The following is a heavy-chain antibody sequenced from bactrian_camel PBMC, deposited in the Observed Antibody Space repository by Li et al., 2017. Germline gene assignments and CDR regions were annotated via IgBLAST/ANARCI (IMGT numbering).Heavy chain of an antibody. J-gene: IGHJ4*01. Sequence: VQLVESGGGSAQAGGSLRLSCAASAYTFTSYCMAWFRQAPGKEREGVAAIVSDGSTRYADSVTGRFTISKDKAKNTLYLEMNNLKPEDTTMYYCSADECGPTCFGLSSKYRGQGTQVTVS. CDR2: IVSDGST. V-gene: IGHV3S53*01. D-gene: IGHD1*01. CDR3: SADECGPTCFGLSSKY. CDR1: AYTFTSYC.